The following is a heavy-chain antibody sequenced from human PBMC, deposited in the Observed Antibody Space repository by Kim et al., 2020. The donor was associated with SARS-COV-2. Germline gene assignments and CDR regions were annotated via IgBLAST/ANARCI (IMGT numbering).Heavy chain of an antibody. J-gene: IGHJ4*02. CDR3: AKGRLYYDSSGYPDY. V-gene: IGHV3-43*01. CDR1: GFTFDDYT. D-gene: IGHD3-22*01. CDR2: ISWDGGST. Sequence: GGSLRLSCAASGFTFDDYTMHWVRQAPGKGLEWVSLISWDGGSTYYADSVKGRFTISRDNSKNSLYLQMNSLRTEDTALYYCAKGRLYYDSSGYPDYWGQGTLVTVSS.